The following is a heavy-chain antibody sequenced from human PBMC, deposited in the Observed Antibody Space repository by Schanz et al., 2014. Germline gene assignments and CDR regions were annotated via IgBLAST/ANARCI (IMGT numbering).Heavy chain of an antibody. CDR3: AKPFRSSWYPDAFDI. D-gene: IGHD6-13*01. J-gene: IGHJ3*02. CDR1: GFTFSDYY. V-gene: IGHV3-11*01. Sequence: VQLLESGGGLVQPGESLRLSCAASGFTFSDYYMTWIRQAPGKGLEWVSDISDSGDSTHYADSVKGRFTISRDNSKNTVYMQMSSLRADDSAVYYCAKPFRSSWYPDAFDIWGQGTMVTVSS. CDR2: ISDSGDST.